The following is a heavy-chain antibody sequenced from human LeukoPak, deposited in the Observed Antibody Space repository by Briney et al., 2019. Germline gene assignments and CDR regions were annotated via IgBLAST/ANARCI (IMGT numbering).Heavy chain of an antibody. D-gene: IGHD2-15*01. CDR3: ARAPGHCSGGSSYEQNTWFDA. J-gene: IGHJ5*02. V-gene: IGHV4-59*01. CDR2: SYYSGST. CDR1: GVCISSYY. Sequence: SETLSLTCTVSGVCISSYYWSSIRQPPGKGLEWIGYSYYSGSTNYNPSLKSRVTISVDTSKNQFSLKLSSVTAADTAVHYCARAPGHCSGGSSYEQNTWFDAWGQGTLVTVSS.